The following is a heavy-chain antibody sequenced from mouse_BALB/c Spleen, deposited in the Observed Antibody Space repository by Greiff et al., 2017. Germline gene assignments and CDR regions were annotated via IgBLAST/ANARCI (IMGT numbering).Heavy chain of an antibody. Sequence: QVQLQESGPGLVAPSQSLSITCTVSGFSLTGYGVNWVRQPPGKGLEWLGMIWGDGSTDYNSALKSRLSISKDNSKSQVFLKMNSLQTDDTARYYCAREDYYGSRGFAYWGQGTLVTVSA. CDR2: IWGDGST. J-gene: IGHJ3*01. V-gene: IGHV2-6-7*01. D-gene: IGHD1-1*01. CDR1: GFSLTGYG. CDR3: AREDYYGSRGFAY.